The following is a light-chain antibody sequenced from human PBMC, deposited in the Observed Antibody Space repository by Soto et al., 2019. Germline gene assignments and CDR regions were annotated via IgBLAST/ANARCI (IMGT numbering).Light chain of an antibody. V-gene: IGKV1-5*03. J-gene: IGKJ1*01. CDR1: QSISTR. Sequence: DLQMTQSPSTLSASIGDRVTITCRASQSISTRLAWFQQKPGKAPKLLIYKASSLETGVPSRFSGSGSGTQFTLTISSLQPEDFATYYCKQYNRYWTFGQGTKVEIK. CDR2: KAS. CDR3: KQYNRYWT.